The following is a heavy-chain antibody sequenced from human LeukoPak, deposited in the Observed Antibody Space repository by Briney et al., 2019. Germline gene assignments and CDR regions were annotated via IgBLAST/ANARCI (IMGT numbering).Heavy chain of an antibody. CDR1: GFTFSSYA. Sequence: QSGGSLRLSCAASGFTFSSYAMHWVRQAPGKGLEWVAVISYDGSNKYYADSVKGRFTISRDNSKNTLYLQMNSLRAEDTAVYYCATYDSSGYYYGPPLEWGQETLVTVPS. CDR3: ATYDSSGYYYGPPLE. D-gene: IGHD3-22*01. V-gene: IGHV3-30-3*01. J-gene: IGHJ4*02. CDR2: ISYDGSNK.